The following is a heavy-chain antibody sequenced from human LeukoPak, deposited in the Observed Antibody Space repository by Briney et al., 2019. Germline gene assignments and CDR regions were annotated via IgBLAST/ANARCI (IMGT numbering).Heavy chain of an antibody. CDR2: IYHSGST. V-gene: IGHV4-30-2*01. CDR3: ARGGYSGYVSYFDY. CDR1: GGSISSGGYS. D-gene: IGHD5-12*01. Sequence: SQTLSLTCAVSGGSISSGGYSWSWIRQPPGKGLEWIGYIYHSGSTYYNPSLKSRVTISVDRSKNQFSLKLSSVTAADTAVYYCARGGYSGYVSYFDYWGQGTLVTVSS. J-gene: IGHJ4*02.